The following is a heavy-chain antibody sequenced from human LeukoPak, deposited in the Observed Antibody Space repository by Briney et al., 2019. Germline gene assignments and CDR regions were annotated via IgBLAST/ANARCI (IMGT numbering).Heavy chain of an antibody. V-gene: IGHV5-51*01. CDR2: IHPGDSDT. J-gene: IGHJ4*02. D-gene: IGHD5-24*01. Sequence: PGESLKISCKGSGYSFTSYWIGWVRPMPGKGLEYMGIIHPGDSDTRYSPSFQGQVTISVDRSSSTAYIQWSRLKASDTAMYYCATHPGGLQSGFDNWGQGTLVTVSS. CDR1: GYSFTSYW. CDR3: ATHPGGLQSGFDN.